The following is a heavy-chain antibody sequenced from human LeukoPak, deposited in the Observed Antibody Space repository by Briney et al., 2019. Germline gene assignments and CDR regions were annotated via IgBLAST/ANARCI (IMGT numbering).Heavy chain of an antibody. CDR3: ARGIKVVPAASSIYYYMDV. CDR1: GYTFTGYN. CDR2: ISAYNGNT. D-gene: IGHD2-2*01. J-gene: IGHJ6*03. V-gene: IGHV1-18*04. Sequence: GASVKVSCKASGYTFTGYNMHWVRQAPGQGLEWMGWISAYNGNTDYAQKLQGRVTMTTDTSTSTAYMELRSLRSDDTAVYYCARGIKVVPAASSIYYYMDVWGKGTTVTISS.